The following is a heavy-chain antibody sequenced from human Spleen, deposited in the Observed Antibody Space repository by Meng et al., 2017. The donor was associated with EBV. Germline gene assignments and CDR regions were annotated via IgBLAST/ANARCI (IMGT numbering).Heavy chain of an antibody. CDR3: ATWNNNGWYYGY. D-gene: IGHD6-19*01. CDR2: INLGGNT. J-gene: IGHJ4*01. Sequence: HVPLPQWGAGHVKPSETLSLTGAVYGGSSSGSDWSWIRQPPGKGLEWIGEINLGGNTNYNPSLKSRVSISVDTSKNHFSLKVDSVTAADTAVYYCATWNNNGWYYGYWGQGTLVTVSS. CDR1: GGSSSGSD. V-gene: IGHV4-34*01.